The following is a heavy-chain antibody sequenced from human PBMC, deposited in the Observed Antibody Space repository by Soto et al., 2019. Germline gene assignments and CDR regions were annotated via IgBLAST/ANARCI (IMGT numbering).Heavy chain of an antibody. Sequence: QVQLVQSGAEVKKPGASVKVSCKASGYTFTSYYMHWVRQAPGQGLEWMGIINPSGGSTSYAQKFQGRVTMTRDTSTSTVYMELSSLISEDTAVYYCARDKGYCSSTSCPRGFFDYWGQGTLVTVSS. J-gene: IGHJ4*02. CDR2: INPSGGST. CDR1: GYTFTSYY. CDR3: ARDKGYCSSTSCPRGFFDY. V-gene: IGHV1-46*01. D-gene: IGHD2-2*01.